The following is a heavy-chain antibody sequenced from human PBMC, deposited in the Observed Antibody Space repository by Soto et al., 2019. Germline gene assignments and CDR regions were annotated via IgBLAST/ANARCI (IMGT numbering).Heavy chain of an antibody. D-gene: IGHD3-10*01. CDR1: GFTFSNYG. CDR3: ARDHNYAAGSYNPPLVY. J-gene: IGHJ4*02. CDR2: IWYDGSKQ. Sequence: SLRLSCAASGFTFSNYGMHWVRQAPGKGLEWVAAIWYDGSKQYYADSVKGRFTISRDNPNNTLYLQMNSLRVEDTAVYYCARDHNYAAGSYNPPLVYWGQGTLVTVSS. V-gene: IGHV3-33*01.